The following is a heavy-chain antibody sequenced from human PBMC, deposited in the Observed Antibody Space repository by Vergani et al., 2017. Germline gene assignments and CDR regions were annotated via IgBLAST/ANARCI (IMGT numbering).Heavy chain of an antibody. CDR1: GFTFSSYG. CDR2: IWYDGSNK. V-gene: IGHV3-33*01. Sequence: QVQLVESGGGVVQPGRSLRLSCAASGFTFSSYGMHWVRQAPGKGLEWVAVIWYDGSNKYYADSVKGRFTISRDNYKNTLYLQMNSLRAEDTDVYYCARSSSFHYYMDVWGKGTTVTVSS. J-gene: IGHJ6*03. CDR3: ARSSSFHYYMDV. D-gene: IGHD6-6*01.